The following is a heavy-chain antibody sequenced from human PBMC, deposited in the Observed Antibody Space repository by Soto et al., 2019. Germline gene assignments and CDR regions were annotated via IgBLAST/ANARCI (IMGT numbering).Heavy chain of an antibody. Sequence: SETLSLTCTVSGGSISSSSYYWGWIRQPPGKGLEWIGSIYYSGSTYYNPSLKSRVTISVDTSKNQFSLKLSSVTAADTAVYYCARIVGATRKVWFDPWGQGTLVTVSS. J-gene: IGHJ5*02. CDR2: IYYSGST. CDR1: GGSISSSSYY. V-gene: IGHV4-39*01. CDR3: ARIVGATRKVWFDP. D-gene: IGHD1-26*01.